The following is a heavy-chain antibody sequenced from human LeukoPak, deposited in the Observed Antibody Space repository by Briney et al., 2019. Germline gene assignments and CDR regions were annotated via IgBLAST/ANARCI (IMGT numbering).Heavy chain of an antibody. CDR1: GYSFTSYW. CDR2: IDPSDSYT. D-gene: IGHD3-10*01. Sequence: PGESLKISCKGSGYSFTSYWISWVRQMPGKGLEWMGRIDPSDSYTNYSPSFQGHVTISADKSISTAYLQWSSLKASDTAMYYCARSGPSLVSGSYLLNWFDPWGQGTLVTVSS. J-gene: IGHJ5*02. V-gene: IGHV5-10-1*01. CDR3: ARSGPSLVSGSYLLNWFDP.